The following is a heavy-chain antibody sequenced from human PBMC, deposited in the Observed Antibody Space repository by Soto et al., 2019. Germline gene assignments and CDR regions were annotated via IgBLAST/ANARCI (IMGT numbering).Heavy chain of an antibody. CDR2: ISAYNGNT. CDR1: GYTFTSYG. J-gene: IGHJ3*02. CDR3: ASSYDSSGYYPGVCAFDI. D-gene: IGHD3-22*01. V-gene: IGHV1-18*01. Sequence: ASVKVSCKASGYTFTSYGISWVRQAPGQGLEWMGWISAYNGNTNYAQKLQGRVTMTTDTSTSTAYMELRSLRSDDTAVYYCASSYDSSGYYPGVCAFDIWGQGTMVTVSS.